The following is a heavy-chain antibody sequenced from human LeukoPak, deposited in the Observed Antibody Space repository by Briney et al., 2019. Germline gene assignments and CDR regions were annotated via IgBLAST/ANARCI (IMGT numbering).Heavy chain of an antibody. V-gene: IGHV4-39*07. D-gene: IGHD3-16*02. Sequence: PSETLSLTCIVSGVSISSSNYYWGWVRQPPGKGLEWIGNIYSSGSTYYNSSLKSRVTISIDTSNNQVSLKLSSVTAADTAVYYCARDRPPGGDDYVWGSYRPHNWFDPWGQGTLVTVSS. J-gene: IGHJ5*02. CDR1: GVSISSSNYY. CDR2: IYSSGST. CDR3: ARDRPPGGDDYVWGSYRPHNWFDP.